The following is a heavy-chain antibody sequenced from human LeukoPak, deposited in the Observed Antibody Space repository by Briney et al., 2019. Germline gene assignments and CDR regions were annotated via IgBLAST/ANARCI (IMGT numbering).Heavy chain of an antibody. D-gene: IGHD4-17*01. CDR2: ISSSSSTI. CDR1: GFTFSSYS. J-gene: IGHJ3*02. V-gene: IGHV3-48*02. Sequence: PGGSLRLSCAASGFTFSSYSMNWVRQAPGKGLEWVSYISSSSSTIYYADSVKGRFTISRDNAKNSLYLQMNSLRDEDTAVYYCARDRRDYGDYAFDIWGQGTMVTVSS. CDR3: ARDRRDYGDYAFDI.